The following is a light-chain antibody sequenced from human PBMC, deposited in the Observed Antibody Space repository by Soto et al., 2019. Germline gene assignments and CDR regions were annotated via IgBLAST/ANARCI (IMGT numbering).Light chain of an antibody. CDR2: GAS. CDR1: QSVSGN. CDR3: QQYNNWPPA. V-gene: IGKV3-15*01. Sequence: EIVMAQSSATLSVSPGERATLSCRASQSVSGNLAWYQQKPGQAPRLLIYGASTRATGIPARFSGSGSGTEFTLTISSLQSEDFAVYYCQQYNNWPPAFGQGTKVEIK. J-gene: IGKJ1*01.